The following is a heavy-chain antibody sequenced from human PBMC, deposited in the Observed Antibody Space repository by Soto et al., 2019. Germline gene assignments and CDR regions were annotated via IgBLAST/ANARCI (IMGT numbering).Heavy chain of an antibody. Sequence: SGTLSLSCSVSGVSITGSYWSWIRQPPGKTLEWIGYVYHSGTTTYNPSLKSRVSISVDTSKNQFSLRLASVIAADTAVYYCARDMPYGAGSLAGCDYWGQGILVTVSS. V-gene: IGHV4-59*01. D-gene: IGHD1-26*01. CDR1: GVSITGSY. J-gene: IGHJ4*02. CDR2: VYHSGTT. CDR3: ARDMPYGAGSLAGCDY.